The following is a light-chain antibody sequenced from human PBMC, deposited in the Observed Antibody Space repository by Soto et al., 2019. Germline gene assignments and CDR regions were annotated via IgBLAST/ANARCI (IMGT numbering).Light chain of an antibody. CDR3: QQDYSYPRT. CDR2: AAS. CDR1: QGISSW. Sequence: DFQITQSPFSVFAPVRDRVTITCRASQGISSWLAWYQQKPGKAPKFLIYAASSLQSGVPSRFSGSGSGTDFTLTISSLQPEDFATYYCQQDYSYPRTFGQGTKVDI. J-gene: IGKJ1*01. V-gene: IGKV1-12*01.